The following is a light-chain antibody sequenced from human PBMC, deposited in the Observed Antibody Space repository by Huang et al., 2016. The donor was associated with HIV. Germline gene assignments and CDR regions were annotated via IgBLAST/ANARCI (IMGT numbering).Light chain of an antibody. J-gene: IGKJ5*01. V-gene: IGKV4-1*01. CDR2: WAA. CDR3: QQYFNAPIT. CDR1: QSLLYCSNNQTY. Sequence: DIVMTQSPDSLAVSLGERATVNCKSSQSLLYCSNNQTYLAWYQQIPGQPPKLLIYWAATREAGVPERFSGSGSGTDFTLTISSLQAEDVAFYYCQQYFNAPITFGQGTRLEI.